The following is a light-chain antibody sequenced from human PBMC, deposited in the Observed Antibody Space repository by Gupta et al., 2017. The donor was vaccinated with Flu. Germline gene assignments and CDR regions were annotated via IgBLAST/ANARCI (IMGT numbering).Light chain of an antibody. V-gene: IGLV3-19*01. CDR2: AKN. Sequence: SSELTQYPAGSVASGQTVRIQCQVDSLRNSYASWYQQKPGQAAVLVIYAKNIRPSGVPDRFSGSSSGSTASLTITGAQAEDEADYYCSSRDSADNHQAVFGGGTKLTVL. CDR1: SLRNSY. CDR3: SSRDSADNHQAV. J-gene: IGLJ2*01.